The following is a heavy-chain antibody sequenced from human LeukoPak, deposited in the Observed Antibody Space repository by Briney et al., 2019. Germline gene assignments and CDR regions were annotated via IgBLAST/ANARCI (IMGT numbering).Heavy chain of an antibody. CDR2: TSSSSNTI. CDR1: GFIFSSYE. CDR3: AREEIGMDV. V-gene: IGHV3-48*03. J-gene: IGHJ6*02. Sequence: PGGSLRLSCAASGFIFSSYEMNWVRQAPGKGLEWISYTSSSSNTIYADSVKGRFTISRDNAKNSLYLQMSSLRAEDTAVYYCAREEIGMDVWGQGTTVTVSS. D-gene: IGHD2-21*01.